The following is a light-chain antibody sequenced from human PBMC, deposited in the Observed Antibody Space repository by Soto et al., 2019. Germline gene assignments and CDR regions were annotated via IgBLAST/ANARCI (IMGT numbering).Light chain of an antibody. Sequence: EIVLMQSPGTLSLSPGERATLSCRASQSVSNNYVAWYQQKPGQAPRLLIAGASSRATGIPDRFSGSGSGTDFTPTISRLEPEDFAVYYCQQYGSSPPLTFGGGTKVEIK. J-gene: IGKJ4*01. CDR2: GAS. V-gene: IGKV3-20*01. CDR1: QSVSNNY. CDR3: QQYGSSPPLT.